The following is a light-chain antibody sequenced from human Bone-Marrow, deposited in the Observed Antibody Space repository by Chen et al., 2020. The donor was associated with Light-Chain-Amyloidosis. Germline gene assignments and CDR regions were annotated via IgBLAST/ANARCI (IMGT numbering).Light chain of an antibody. Sequence: SYELTQPSSVSVSPCQTARNTCSGDVLAKKYARWFQQQPGQAPVLVIYKDSERPSGIPERFSGSSSGTTVTLTISGAQVEDEADYYCQVWDRSSDRPVFGGGTKLTVI. CDR2: KDS. CDR1: VLAKKY. CDR3: QVWDRSSDRPV. V-gene: IGLV3-27*01. J-gene: IGLJ3*02.